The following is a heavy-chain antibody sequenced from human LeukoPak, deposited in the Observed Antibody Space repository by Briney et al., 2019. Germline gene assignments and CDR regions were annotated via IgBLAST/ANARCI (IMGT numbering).Heavy chain of an antibody. CDR1: GYTFTSYG. CDR2: ISAYNGNT. V-gene: IGHV1-18*01. Sequence: GASVKVSCKASGYTFTSYGISWVRQAPGQGLEWMGWISAYNGNTNYAQKLQGRVTMTTDTSTGTAYMELRSLRSDDTAVYYCARGTGYLSPGSSYFDYWGQGTLVTVSS. CDR3: ARGTGYLSPGSSYFDY. D-gene: IGHD3/OR15-3a*01. J-gene: IGHJ4*02.